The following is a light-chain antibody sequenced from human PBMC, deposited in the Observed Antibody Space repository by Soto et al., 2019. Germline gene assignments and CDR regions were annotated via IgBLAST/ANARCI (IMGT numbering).Light chain of an antibody. V-gene: IGKV3-11*01. Sequence: EFELTQSPGTLSLSPGERATLSCRASQSFSSYLAWYQQKPGQAPRLLIYDASNRATGIPARFSGSGSGTDFTLTISSLEPEDFAVYYCQQRSNWPRTFGQGTKVDIK. CDR2: DAS. CDR3: QQRSNWPRT. J-gene: IGKJ1*01. CDR1: QSFSSY.